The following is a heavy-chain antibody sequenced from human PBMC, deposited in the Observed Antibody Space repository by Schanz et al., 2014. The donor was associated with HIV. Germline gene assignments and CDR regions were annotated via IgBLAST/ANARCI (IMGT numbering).Heavy chain of an antibody. CDR2: ISGYNGNT. CDR3: ARDRTVIVGATRADGGTDFDY. D-gene: IGHD1-26*01. V-gene: IGHV1-18*01. Sequence: QVQLVQSGTEVKKPGASVKVSCKASGYTFISYGISWVRQAPGQGLEWVGWISGYNGNTNYAQKFQGSLTMTTDTSASTAFMELMSRRSADTAVYYCARDRTVIVGATRADGGTDFDYWGQGTLVTVSS. J-gene: IGHJ4*02. CDR1: GYTFISYG.